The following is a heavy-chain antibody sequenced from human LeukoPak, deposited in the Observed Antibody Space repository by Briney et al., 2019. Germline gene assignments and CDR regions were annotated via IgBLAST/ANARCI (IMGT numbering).Heavy chain of an antibody. CDR2: ISWNRRSI. V-gene: IGHV3-9*01. CDR3: TRDTTMDPAGNPGGDGFDI. J-gene: IGHJ3*02. CDR1: GFTVSSNY. D-gene: IGHD4-23*01. Sequence: PGGSLRLSCAASGFTVSSNYMSWVRQAPGRGLEWVSGISWNRRSIGYADSVKGRFTISRDNAKNSLYLQMNSLRPEDTALYYCTRDTTMDPAGNPGGDGFDIWGQGTMVTVSS.